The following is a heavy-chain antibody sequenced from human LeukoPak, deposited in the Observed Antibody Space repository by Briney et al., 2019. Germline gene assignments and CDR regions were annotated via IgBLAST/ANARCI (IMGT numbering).Heavy chain of an antibody. CDR2: ILYSGTT. Sequence: SETLSLTCTVSGGSISPYYWSWIRQTPGKGLEWIGYILYSGTTTNYNPSLKSRVTISVDTSKNQFSLKLSSVTAADTAVYYCAREGNVVVVAVDAFDIWGQGTMVTVSS. CDR3: AREGNVVVVAVDAFDI. V-gene: IGHV4-59*12. CDR1: GGSISPYY. J-gene: IGHJ3*02. D-gene: IGHD2-15*01.